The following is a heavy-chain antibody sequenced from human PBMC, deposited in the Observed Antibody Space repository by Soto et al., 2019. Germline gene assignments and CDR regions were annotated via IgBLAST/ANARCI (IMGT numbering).Heavy chain of an antibody. D-gene: IGHD3-22*01. J-gene: IGHJ2*01. CDR1: GYTFTSYG. V-gene: IGHV1-18*01. Sequence: QVQLVQSGAEVKKPGASVKVSCKASGYTFTSYGISWVRQAPGQGLEWMGWISAYNGNTNYAQKLQGRVTMTTDTSTSTAYLELRSLRSDDTAVYYCARVWSYYDSSGYYYIWDFDLWGRGTLVTVSS. CDR2: ISAYNGNT. CDR3: ARVWSYYDSSGYYYIWDFDL.